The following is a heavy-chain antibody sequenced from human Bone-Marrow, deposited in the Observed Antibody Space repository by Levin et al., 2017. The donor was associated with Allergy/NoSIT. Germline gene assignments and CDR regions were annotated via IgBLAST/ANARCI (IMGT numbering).Heavy chain of an antibody. D-gene: IGHD5-18*01. CDR2: VNERGNT. V-gene: IGHV4-34*01. Sequence: SETLSLTCGVFGGSLSGYYWTWIRQSPGQGLEYIGEVNERGNTNYNPSLRSRAAISIDTSKDQFSLQLSFVTAADTGIYFCARKADTWIQIWGGMDVWGRGTTVSGSS. J-gene: IGHJ6*02. CDR3: ARKADTWIQIWGGMDV. CDR1: GGSLSGYY.